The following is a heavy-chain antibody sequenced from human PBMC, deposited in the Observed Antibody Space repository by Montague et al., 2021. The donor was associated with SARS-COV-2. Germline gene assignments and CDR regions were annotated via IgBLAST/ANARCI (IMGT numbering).Heavy chain of an antibody. CDR2: INHSGST. CDR1: SGSFRGYY. Sequence: SETLSLTCAVSSGSFRGYYWSWIRQPPGKGLEWIGEINHSGSTTYNPSLESRVSISVDTSNKQFSLKVTSVTAAETAVYYCARLGAITLVRGITKADFSNYGMDVWGQGTTVTVSS. J-gene: IGHJ6*02. V-gene: IGHV4-34*01. D-gene: IGHD3-10*01. CDR3: ARLGAITLVRGITKADFSNYGMDV.